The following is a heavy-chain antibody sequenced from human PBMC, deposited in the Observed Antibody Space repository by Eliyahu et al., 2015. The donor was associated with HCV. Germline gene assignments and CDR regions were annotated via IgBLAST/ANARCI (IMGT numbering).Heavy chain of an antibody. D-gene: IGHD6-19*01. V-gene: IGHV3-21*01. Sequence: EVQLVESGGGLVKPGGSLRLSCAASGFTFSSYSMNWVPPGPGKGLGGVSSISSGSTNTFYADSVTGRFTISRDNAKNSLYLQMNSLRADDTAVYYCARDKASVAVAATDCWGQGTLVTVSS. CDR1: GFTFSSYS. J-gene: IGHJ4*02. CDR3: ARDKASVAVAATDC. CDR2: ISSGSTNT.